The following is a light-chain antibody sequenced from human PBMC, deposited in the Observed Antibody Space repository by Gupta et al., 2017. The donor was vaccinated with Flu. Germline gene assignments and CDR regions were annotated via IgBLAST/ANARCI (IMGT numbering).Light chain of an antibody. Sequence: SSEPTQDPAVSVALGQTVRITCQGDSLRSYYTSWYQQKPGQAPVLVIYDKNNRPSGIPDRFSGSSSGNTASLTITGAQAEDEADYYCNSRDSSGDHLVFGGGTKLTVL. J-gene: IGLJ3*02. CDR3: NSRDSSGDHLV. V-gene: IGLV3-19*01. CDR2: DKN. CDR1: SLRSYY.